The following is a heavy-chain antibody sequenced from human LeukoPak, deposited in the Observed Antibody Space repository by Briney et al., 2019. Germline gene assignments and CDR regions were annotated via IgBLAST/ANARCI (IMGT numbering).Heavy chain of an antibody. CDR1: GFTFSDYY. J-gene: IGHJ6*02. D-gene: IGHD3-10*01. Sequence: GGSLRLSCAASGFTFSDYYMSWIRQAPGKGLEWVSIVYSTGSTYHADSVKGRFTISRDNSKNTLFLQMNSLRAEDTAVYYCSAGSRTRYYYGMDVWGQGATVTVSS. CDR2: VYSTGST. V-gene: IGHV3-53*01. CDR3: SAGSRTRYYYGMDV.